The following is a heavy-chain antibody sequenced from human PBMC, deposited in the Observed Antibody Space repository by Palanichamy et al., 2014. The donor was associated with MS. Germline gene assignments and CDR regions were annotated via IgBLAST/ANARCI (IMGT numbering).Heavy chain of an antibody. D-gene: IGHD6-13*01. CDR1: GFTFSTYP. Sequence: VQPGRSLRLACAASGFTFSTYPMHWVRQAPSKGLEWVAVISSDGRDKYHADSVKGRFTVSRDNSKNTLYLQMSSLRAEDTAVYYCARDYDIAAASYYFHYWGPGTLVTVSS. J-gene: IGHJ4*02. V-gene: IGHV3-30*04. CDR2: ISSDGRDK. CDR3: ARDYDIAAASYYFHY.